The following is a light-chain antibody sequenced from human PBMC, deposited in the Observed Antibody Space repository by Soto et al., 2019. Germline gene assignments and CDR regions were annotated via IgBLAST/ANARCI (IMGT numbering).Light chain of an antibody. CDR1: QSVSSN. J-gene: IGKJ1*01. Sequence: EIVMKQSPATLSVSTGERATLSCRASQSVSSNLAWYQQKPGQAPRLLIYGASTRATGIPARFSGSGSGTEFTLTISSLQSEDFAVYYCQQYNNWPPTWTFGQGTNVDI. V-gene: IGKV3-15*01. CDR2: GAS. CDR3: QQYNNWPPTWT.